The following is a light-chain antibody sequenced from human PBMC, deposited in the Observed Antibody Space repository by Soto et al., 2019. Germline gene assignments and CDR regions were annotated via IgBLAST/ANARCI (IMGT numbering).Light chain of an antibody. J-gene: IGLJ3*02. Sequence: QSVLTQPASVSGSPGQSMTISCTGTSSDVGSYNLVSWYQQHPGKAPKLMIYEGSKRPSGVSNRFSGSKSGNTASLTISGLQAEDEADYYCCSYAGSWVFGGGTKLTVL. CDR1: SSDVGSYNL. CDR2: EGS. V-gene: IGLV2-23*01. CDR3: CSYAGSWV.